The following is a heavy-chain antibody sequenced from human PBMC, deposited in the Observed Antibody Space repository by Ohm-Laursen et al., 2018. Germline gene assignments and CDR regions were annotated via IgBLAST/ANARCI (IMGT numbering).Heavy chain of an antibody. V-gene: IGHV3-7*01. CDR3: ARPFSGYTSTRYGDMDV. CDR1: GFTFSTYW. Sequence: GSLRLSCTASGFTFSTYWMNWFRQAPGKGLESVASINQDGSEKYFVDSVRGRFTIYRDNAKNSLYLQMNSLRAEDTAVYYCARPFSGYTSTRYGDMDVWGQGTTVSVSS. D-gene: IGHD6-13*01. CDR2: INQDGSEK. J-gene: IGHJ6*02.